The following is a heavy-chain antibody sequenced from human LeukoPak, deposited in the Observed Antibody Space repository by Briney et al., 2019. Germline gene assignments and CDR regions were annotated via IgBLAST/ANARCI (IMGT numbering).Heavy chain of an antibody. CDR1: GYTFTSYY. CDR3: ARAEGPTVSVY. J-gene: IGHJ4*02. D-gene: IGHD4-17*01. V-gene: IGHV1-8*03. CDR2: MNPNSGNT. Sequence: ASVKVSCKASGYTFTSYYMHWVRQATGQGLEWMGWMNPNSGNTGYAQKFQGRVTITRNTSISTAYMELSSLRSEDTAVYYCARAEGPTVSVYWGQGTLVTVSS.